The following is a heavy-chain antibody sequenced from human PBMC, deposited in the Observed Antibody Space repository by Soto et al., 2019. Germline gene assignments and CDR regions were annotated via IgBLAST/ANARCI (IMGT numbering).Heavy chain of an antibody. CDR1: GGSISSYY. D-gene: IGHD1-1*01. CDR3: ARGAPSGHFDL. CDR2: IYYSGST. Sequence: QVQLQESGPGLVKPSETLSLTCTVSGGSISSYYWSWIRQPPGKGLEWIGYIYYSGSTNYNPSLKSRVTITVDTSKNQFSLKLSSVTAADTAVYYCARGAPSGHFDLWGRGTLVTVSS. V-gene: IGHV4-59*01. J-gene: IGHJ2*01.